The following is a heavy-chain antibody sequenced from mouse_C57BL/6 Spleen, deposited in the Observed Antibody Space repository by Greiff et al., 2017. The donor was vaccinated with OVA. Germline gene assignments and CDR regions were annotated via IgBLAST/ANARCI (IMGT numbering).Heavy chain of an antibody. CDR2: IYPGSGST. CDR3: ARGRIYDYDPIDY. V-gene: IGHV1-55*01. D-gene: IGHD2-4*01. J-gene: IGHJ2*01. Sequence: QVQLQQPGAELVKPGASVKMSCKASGYTFTSYWITWVKQRPGQGLEWIGDIYPGSGSTNYNEKFKSKATLTVDTTSSTAYMQLSSLTSEDSSVYYCARGRIYDYDPIDYWGQGTTLTVSS. CDR1: GYTFTSYW.